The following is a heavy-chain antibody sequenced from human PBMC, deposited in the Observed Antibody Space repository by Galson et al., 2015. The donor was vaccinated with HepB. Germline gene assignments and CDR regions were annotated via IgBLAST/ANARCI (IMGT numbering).Heavy chain of an antibody. CDR1: GFTFARYA. CDR2: ISGSGSLR. J-gene: IGHJ3*01. Sequence: SGFTFARYAMTWVRQAPGKGLEWISLISGSGSLRYYAESVKGRFTISRDNAKKTLYLQMNSLRSEDTAVYYCAKDRVDYYDSDGHIDAFDVWGQGTVVTVSS. CDR3: AKDRVDYYDSDGHIDAFDV. V-gene: IGHV3-23*01. D-gene: IGHD3-22*01.